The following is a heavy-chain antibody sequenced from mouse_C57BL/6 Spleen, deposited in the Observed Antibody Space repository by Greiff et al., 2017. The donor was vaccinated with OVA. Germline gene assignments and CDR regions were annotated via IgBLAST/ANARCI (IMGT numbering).Heavy chain of an antibody. CDR2: ISDGGSYT. J-gene: IGHJ1*03. CDR3: ARDYYGSDWYFDV. Sequence: DVHLVESGGGLVKPGGSLKLSCAASGFTFSSYAMSWVRQTPEKRLEWVATISDGGSYTYYPDNVKGRFTISRDNAKNNLYLQMSHLKSEDTAMYYCARDYYGSDWYFDVWGTGTTVTVSS. D-gene: IGHD1-1*01. CDR1: GFTFSSYA. V-gene: IGHV5-4*01.